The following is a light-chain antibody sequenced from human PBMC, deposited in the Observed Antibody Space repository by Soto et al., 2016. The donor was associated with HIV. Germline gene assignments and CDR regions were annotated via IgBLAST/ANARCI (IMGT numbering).Light chain of an antibody. CDR2: GAS. Sequence: DIQMTQSPSSLSASVGDRVIITCRASQTITKYLNWYQFKPGEAPKLLIFGASSLQNGVPFRFSGSRSGTSFTLTITTLQPEDFATYFCQQSFSAPYTFGQGTKLEV. CDR3: QQSFSAPYT. J-gene: IGKJ2*01. V-gene: IGKV1-39*01. CDR1: QTITKY.